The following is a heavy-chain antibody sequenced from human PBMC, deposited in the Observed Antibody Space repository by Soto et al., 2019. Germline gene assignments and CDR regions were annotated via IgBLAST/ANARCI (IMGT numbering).Heavy chain of an antibody. CDR3: ARVDGGYSVYFQH. J-gene: IGHJ1*01. D-gene: IGHD3-22*01. V-gene: IGHV5-10-1*01. Sequence: GVSLKVSCRGFGYIFTNYWISWVRQMPGKGLEWMGRIDPSDSYVNYSPSFQGHVTIPADTSTNTAHLQWNSLKASDTAMYYCARVDGGYSVYFQHWGQGTVVTVSS. CDR1: GYIFTNYW. CDR2: IDPSDSYV.